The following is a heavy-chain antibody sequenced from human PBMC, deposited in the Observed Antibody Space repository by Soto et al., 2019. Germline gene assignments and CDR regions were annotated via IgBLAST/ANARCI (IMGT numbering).Heavy chain of an antibody. Sequence: VKLLFTCTVSGGTMNRSNYYGSWISQPPGAGLEWIGSMYHSGNTYYNPSLSSRATISVDTPKNQFSLKMSSVTAEDTALYFCASQYFDSWTGHCTTVSYVDFWGQGGLVT. CDR2: MYHSGNT. J-gene: IGHJ4*02. D-gene: IGHD3-9*01. CDR1: GGTMNRSNYY. CDR3: ASQYFDSWTGHCTTVSYVDF. V-gene: IGHV4-39*01.